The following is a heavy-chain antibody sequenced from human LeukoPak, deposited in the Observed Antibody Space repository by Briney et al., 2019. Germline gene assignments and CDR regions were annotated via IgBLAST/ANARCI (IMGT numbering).Heavy chain of an antibody. D-gene: IGHD5-18*01. V-gene: IGHV3-11*05. CDR1: GFTFSDYY. CDR2: ICISSSYT. Sequence: PGGSLRLSCAASGFTFSDYYMSWICQAPGKGLEWVSYICISSSYTNYADSVKGRFTISRDNAKNSLYLQMNSLRAEDTAVYYCAGGSGKKLWLSVFDYWGQGTLVSVSS. CDR3: AGGSGKKLWLSVFDY. J-gene: IGHJ4*02.